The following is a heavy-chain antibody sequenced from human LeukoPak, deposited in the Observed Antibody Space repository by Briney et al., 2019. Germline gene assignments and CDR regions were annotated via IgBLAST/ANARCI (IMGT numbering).Heavy chain of an antibody. CDR3: ARGAYCTNGVCYNDY. CDR2: IYYSGST. J-gene: IGHJ4*02. CDR1: GGSISSYH. V-gene: IGHV4-59*01. Sequence: PSETLSLTCTVSGGSISSYHWSWIRQPPGKGLEWIGYIYYSGSTNYNPSLKSRVTISVDTSKNQFSLKLSSVTAADTAVYYCARGAYCTNGVCYNDYWGQGTLVTVSS. D-gene: IGHD2-8*01.